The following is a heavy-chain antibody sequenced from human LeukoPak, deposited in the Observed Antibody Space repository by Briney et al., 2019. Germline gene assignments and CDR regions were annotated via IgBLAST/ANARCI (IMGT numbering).Heavy chain of an antibody. J-gene: IGHJ5*02. V-gene: IGHV3-30-3*01. CDR3: ARDLPWFDP. Sequence: GGSLRLSCAASGFTFSSYAMHWVRQAPGKGLEWVAVISYDRSNKYYADSVKGRFTISRGNSKNTLYLQMNSLRAEDTAVYYCARDLPWFDPWGQGTLVTVSS. CDR1: GFTFSSYA. CDR2: ISYDRSNK.